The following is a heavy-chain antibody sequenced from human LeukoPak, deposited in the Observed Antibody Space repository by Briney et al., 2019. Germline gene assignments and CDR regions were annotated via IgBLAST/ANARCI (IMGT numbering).Heavy chain of an antibody. V-gene: IGHV1-8*03. CDR3: ARAPKWQGYYYYMDV. J-gene: IGHJ6*03. Sequence: ASVKVSCTGSGYTFTSYDINWVRLAPGQGLGWMGWMNPNSGNTGYAQKFQGIVTITRNTSIGTAYMELSSLRSEDTAVYYCARAPKWQGYYYYMDVWGKGTTVTVSS. CDR1: GYTFTSYD. CDR2: MNPNSGNT. D-gene: IGHD5-12*01.